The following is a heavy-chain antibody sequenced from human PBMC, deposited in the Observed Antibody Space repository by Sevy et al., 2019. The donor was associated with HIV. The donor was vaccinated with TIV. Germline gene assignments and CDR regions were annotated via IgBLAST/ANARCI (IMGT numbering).Heavy chain of an antibody. J-gene: IGHJ3*02. CDR2: ISWNSGSI. Sequence: GGSLRLSCAASGFTFDDYAMHWVRQAPGKGLEWVSGISWNSGSIGYADSAKGRFTISRDNAKNSLYLQMNSLRAEDMALYYCAKGGPYAADAFDIWGQGTMVTVSS. D-gene: IGHD4-17*01. CDR1: GFTFDDYA. V-gene: IGHV3-9*03. CDR3: AKGGPYAADAFDI.